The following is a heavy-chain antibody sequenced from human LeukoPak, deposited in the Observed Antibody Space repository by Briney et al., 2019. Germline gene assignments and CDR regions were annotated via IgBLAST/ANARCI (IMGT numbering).Heavy chain of an antibody. J-gene: IGHJ4*02. V-gene: IGHV3-48*03. Sequence: GGSLRLSCAASGFTFSNYEMNWVRQAPGKGLEWVSYISSSGSTIYYADSVKGRFTISGDNAKNSLFLQMNSLRAEDTAVYYCARVLVGYFDYWGQGTLVTVSS. CDR1: GFTFSNYE. CDR2: ISSSGSTI. D-gene: IGHD1-26*01. CDR3: ARVLVGYFDY.